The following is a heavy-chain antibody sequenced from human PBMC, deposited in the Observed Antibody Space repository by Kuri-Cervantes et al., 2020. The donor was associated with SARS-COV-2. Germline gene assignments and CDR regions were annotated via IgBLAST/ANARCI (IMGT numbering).Heavy chain of an antibody. CDR1: GYMFTEYY. CDR2: MNPNSGNT. CDR3: ARLPRGAYYYYYMDV. Sequence: ASVKVSCKASGYMFTEYYIHWVRQAPGQGLEWMGWMNPNSGNTGYAQKFQGRVTITRNTSISTAYMELSSLRSEDTAVYYCARLPRGAYYYYYMDVWGKGTTVTVSS. V-gene: IGHV1-8*03. J-gene: IGHJ6*03. D-gene: IGHD1-26*01.